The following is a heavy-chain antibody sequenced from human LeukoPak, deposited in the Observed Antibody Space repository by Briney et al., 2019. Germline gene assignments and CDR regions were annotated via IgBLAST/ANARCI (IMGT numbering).Heavy chain of an antibody. CDR1: TFTSTNYA. CDR3: ATILYG. CDR2: FSIGGRT. D-gene: IGHD2-2*02. Sequence: GGSLRLSCAASTFTSTNYAMSWVRQAPGKGLEWVATFSIGGRTSYADSVKGRFTISRDTSQNTVFLQMNSLRDEDTALYYCATILYGWGQGTLVTVSS. J-gene: IGHJ1*01. V-gene: IGHV3-23*01.